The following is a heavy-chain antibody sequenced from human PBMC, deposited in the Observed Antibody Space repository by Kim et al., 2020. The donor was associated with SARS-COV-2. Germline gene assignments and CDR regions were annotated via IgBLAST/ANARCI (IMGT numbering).Heavy chain of an antibody. CDR1: GFTFSDYY. J-gene: IGHJ6*02. Sequence: GGSLRLSCAASGFTFSDYYMSWIRQAPGKGLEWVSYISSSSSYTNYADSVKGRFTISRDNAKNSLYLQMNSLRAEDTAVYYCARDGGRGVIVYYYYGMDVWGQGTTVTVSS. D-gene: IGHD3-10*01. V-gene: IGHV3-11*06. CDR3: ARDGGRGVIVYYYYGMDV. CDR2: ISSSSSYT.